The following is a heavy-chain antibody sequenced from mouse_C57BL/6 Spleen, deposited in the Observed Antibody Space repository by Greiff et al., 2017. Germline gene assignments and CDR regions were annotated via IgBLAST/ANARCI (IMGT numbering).Heavy chain of an antibody. Sequence: VQLQQPGAELVMPGASVKLSCKASGYTFTSYWMHWVKQRPGQGLEWIGEIDPSDSYTNYNQKFKGKSTLTVDKSSSTAYMQLSSLTSEDSAVYYCARRYYYGSSCYFDYWGQGTTLTVSS. D-gene: IGHD1-1*01. CDR2: IDPSDSYT. CDR1: GYTFTSYW. CDR3: ARRYYYGSSCYFDY. V-gene: IGHV1-69*01. J-gene: IGHJ2*01.